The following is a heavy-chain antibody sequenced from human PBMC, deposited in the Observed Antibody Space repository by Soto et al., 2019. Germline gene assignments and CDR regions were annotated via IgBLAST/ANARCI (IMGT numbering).Heavy chain of an antibody. CDR1: GGSFSDNY. J-gene: IGHJ6*02. D-gene: IGHD3-10*01. Sequence: PYETMSLTCALYGGSFSDNYCTWIRQSPGKGLEWIGEINHSGSTNYNPSLKTRVTISLDTAMNLLSLKLRSVTAADTAVYYCTRWDGEPDVWRQGTTVTFS. CDR3: TRWDGEPDV. CDR2: INHSGST. V-gene: IGHV4-34*01.